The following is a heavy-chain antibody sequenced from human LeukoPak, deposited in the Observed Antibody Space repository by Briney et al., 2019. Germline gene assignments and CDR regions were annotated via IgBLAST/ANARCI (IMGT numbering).Heavy chain of an antibody. J-gene: IGHJ5*01. V-gene: IGHV3-30*02. CDR2: IQYDGSNK. CDR3: ARSVYNFGPGADS. CDR1: GFIFSSYG. Sequence: GGSLRLSCLTPGFIFSSYGMHWVRQAPGKGLEWVAYIQYDGSNKQYADSVKGRFTVSRDNARSALYLQMNSLSSEDTGLYFCARSVYNFGPGADSWGQGTLVTVSS. D-gene: IGHD5-18*01.